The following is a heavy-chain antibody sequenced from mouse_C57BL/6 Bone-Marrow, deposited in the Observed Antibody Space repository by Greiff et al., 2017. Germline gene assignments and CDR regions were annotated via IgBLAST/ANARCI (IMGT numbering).Heavy chain of an antibody. CDR3: ARDVETDFDY. Sequence: QVQLQQPGAELVKPGASVKLSCKASGYTFTSYWMQWVKQRPGQGLEWIGEIDPSDSYTNYNQKVKGKATLTVDTSSSTTYMQLSSLTSEDSAVYYCARDVETDFDYWGQGTTLTVSS. CDR1: GYTFTSYW. J-gene: IGHJ2*01. CDR2: IDPSDSYT. V-gene: IGHV1-50*01.